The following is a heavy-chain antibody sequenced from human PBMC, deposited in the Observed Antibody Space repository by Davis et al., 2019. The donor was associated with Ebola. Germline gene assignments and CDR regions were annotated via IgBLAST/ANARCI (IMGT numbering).Heavy chain of an antibody. CDR1: GFTVSSNY. CDR3: ARDDNGESTLDY. V-gene: IGHV3-74*03. Sequence: PGGSLRLSCAASGFTVSSNYMSWVRQAPGRGLVWLSGISRDGQNTLNGDFVKGRFSISRDNARNTLYLDMSNLSAEDTAVYYCARDDNGESTLDYWGQGTLVTVSS. J-gene: IGHJ4*02. CDR2: ISRDGQNT. D-gene: IGHD4/OR15-4a*01.